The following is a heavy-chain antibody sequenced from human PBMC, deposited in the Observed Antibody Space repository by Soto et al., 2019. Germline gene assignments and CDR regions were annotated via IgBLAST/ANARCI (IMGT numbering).Heavy chain of an antibody. J-gene: IGHJ4*02. D-gene: IGHD2-15*01. CDR1: KFTFSTYA. V-gene: IGHV3-23*01. Sequence: PGGSLRLSCAASKFTFSTYAMTWVRQAPGKGLEWVSDISGSGDNTYYADSVKGRFTISRDNSKNTLFLQMSSLRAEDTAVYYCAREGGGVYCSGGSCYGRYFDFWGQGTRVTVSS. CDR2: ISGSGDNT. CDR3: AREGGGVYCSGGSCYGRYFDF.